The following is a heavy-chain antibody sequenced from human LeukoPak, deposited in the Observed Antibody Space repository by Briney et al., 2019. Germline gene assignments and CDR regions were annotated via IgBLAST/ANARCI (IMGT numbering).Heavy chain of an antibody. CDR2: IYYSGST. D-gene: IGHD3-22*01. V-gene: IGHV4-59*01. J-gene: IGHJ4*02. CDR3: ARVLYYYDSSGYYSLYFDY. Sequence: PSETLSLTCTVSGGSISSYYWSWIRQPPGKGLEWFGYIYYSGSTNYNPSLKSRVTIPVDTSKNQFSLKLSSVTAADTAVYYCARVLYYYDSSGYYSLYFDYWGQGTLVTVSS. CDR1: GGSISSYY.